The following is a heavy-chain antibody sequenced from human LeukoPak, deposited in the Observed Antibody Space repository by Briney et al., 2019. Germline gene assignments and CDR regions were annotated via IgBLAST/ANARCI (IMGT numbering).Heavy chain of an antibody. CDR2: INSDGSSI. CDR3: ASARGSNYGSLGD. D-gene: IGHD5-18*01. Sequence: GGSLRLSCAASGFSFSGYWMHWVRQAPGKGLVWVSRINSDGSSIGHADSVKGRFTISRDNAKKTLYLQMNSLRAEDTAVYYCASARGSNYGSLGDWGQGILVTVSS. J-gene: IGHJ4*02. V-gene: IGHV3-74*01. CDR1: GFSFSGYW.